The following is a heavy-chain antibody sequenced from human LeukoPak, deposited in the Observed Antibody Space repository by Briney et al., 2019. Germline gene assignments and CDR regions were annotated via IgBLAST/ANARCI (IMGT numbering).Heavy chain of an antibody. CDR2: IYRSGSA. Sequence: KASGTLSLTCAVSGGSISSSNWWSWVRQPPGKGLEWIGEIYRSGSANYNPSLKSRVSISVDKSKNQFSLKLSSVTAADTAVYYCARDIIPSRGQAGWFDPWGQGTLVTVSS. J-gene: IGHJ5*02. V-gene: IGHV4-4*02. D-gene: IGHD2-21*01. CDR1: GGSISSSNW. CDR3: ARDIIPSRGQAGWFDP.